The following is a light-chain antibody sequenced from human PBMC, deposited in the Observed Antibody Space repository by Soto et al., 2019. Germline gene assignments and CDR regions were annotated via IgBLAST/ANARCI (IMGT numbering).Light chain of an antibody. J-gene: IGKJ1*01. V-gene: IGKV3-20*01. CDR3: QHYNYYSTWT. Sequence: EIVFTQSPGTLSLSPGERATLSCRASQSVSNNYLAWYQPKPGQAPRLLIYDASNRANGIPGRFSGSGSGTELTLTISSLQPDDFATYDCQHYNYYSTWTFGQGTKVDIK. CDR1: QSVSNNY. CDR2: DAS.